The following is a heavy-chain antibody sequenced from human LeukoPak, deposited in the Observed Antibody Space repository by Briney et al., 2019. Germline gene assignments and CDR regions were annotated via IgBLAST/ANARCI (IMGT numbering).Heavy chain of an antibody. CDR2: INPNSGDT. V-gene: IGHV1-2*02. D-gene: IGHD6-13*01. J-gene: IGHJ4*02. CDR3: AATGYSSTHDY. CDR1: GYTFTGYH. Sequence: ASVKVSCKASGYTFTGYHMHWVRQAPGQGLEWMGWINPNSGDTNYAQKFQGRVTMTRDTSISTAYMELSRLRSDDTAVYYCAATGYSSTHDYWGQGTLVTVSS.